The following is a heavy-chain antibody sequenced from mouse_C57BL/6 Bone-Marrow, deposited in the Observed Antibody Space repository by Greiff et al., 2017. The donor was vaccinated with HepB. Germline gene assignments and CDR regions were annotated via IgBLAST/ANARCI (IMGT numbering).Heavy chain of an antibody. CDR3: ARSPPYCGSSPPWYFDV. D-gene: IGHD1-1*01. Sequence: QVQLQQPGAELVKPGASVKLSCKASGYTFTSYWMHWVKQRPGQGLEWIGMIHPNSGSTNYNEKFKSKATLTVDKSSSTAYMQLSSLTSEDSAVYYCARSPPYCGSSPPWYFDVWGTGTTGTVSS. J-gene: IGHJ1*03. CDR1: GYTFTSYW. V-gene: IGHV1-64*01. CDR2: IHPNSGST.